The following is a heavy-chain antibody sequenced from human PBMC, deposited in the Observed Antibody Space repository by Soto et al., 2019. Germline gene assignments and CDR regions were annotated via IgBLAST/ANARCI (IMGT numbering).Heavy chain of an antibody. CDR3: ARHTPAISISDH. CDR2: IYYSGST. Sequence: QLQLQESGPGLVKPSETLSLTCTVSGGSISSSSYYWGWIRQPPGKGLEWIGSIYYSGSTYYNPSLQSRVTISVDTAKNQFSLKLSSVTAADTAVYYCARHTPAISISDHWGPGTLVTVSS. D-gene: IGHD2-15*01. CDR1: GGSISSSSYY. V-gene: IGHV4-39*01. J-gene: IGHJ4*02.